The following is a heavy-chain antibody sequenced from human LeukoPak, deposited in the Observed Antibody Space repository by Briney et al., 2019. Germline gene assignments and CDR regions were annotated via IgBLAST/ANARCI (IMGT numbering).Heavy chain of an antibody. Sequence: GGSLRLSCAASGFTFSSYAMRWVRQAPGKGLEWVSTISGSGTNTYYADSVKGRFTISRDNSKNTLYLQMNSLRAEDTAVYYCAKGGQWLVYFDYWGQGTLVTVSS. CDR2: ISGSGTNT. CDR1: GFTFSSYA. V-gene: IGHV3-23*01. CDR3: AKGGQWLVYFDY. D-gene: IGHD6-19*01. J-gene: IGHJ4*02.